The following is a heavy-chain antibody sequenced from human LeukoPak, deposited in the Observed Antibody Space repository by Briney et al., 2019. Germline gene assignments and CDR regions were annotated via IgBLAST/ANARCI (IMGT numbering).Heavy chain of an antibody. J-gene: IGHJ1*01. D-gene: IGHD3-22*01. Sequence: ASVKVSCKVSGYTLTELSIHWVPQAPGKGLEWMGGFDPEDGETIYAQRFQGRVTMTEDTSTDTAYMELSSLRSEDAAVYYCATVSYYYDSSGYQGYFQHWGQGTLVTVSS. CDR3: ATVSYYYDSSGYQGYFQH. CDR1: GYTLTELS. V-gene: IGHV1-24*01. CDR2: FDPEDGET.